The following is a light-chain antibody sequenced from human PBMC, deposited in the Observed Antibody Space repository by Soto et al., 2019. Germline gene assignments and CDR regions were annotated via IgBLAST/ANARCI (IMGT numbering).Light chain of an antibody. CDR3: HQYGSSPYT. CDR1: QSVSSSY. J-gene: IGKJ2*01. Sequence: EIVLTQSPGTLSLSPGERATLSCRASQSVSSSYLAWYQQKPGQAPSLLIYGASSRPTGIPDRFSGSGSGTHFTLTISRLEPEDFAVYYCHQYGSSPYTFGQGPKLEIK. V-gene: IGKV3-20*01. CDR2: GAS.